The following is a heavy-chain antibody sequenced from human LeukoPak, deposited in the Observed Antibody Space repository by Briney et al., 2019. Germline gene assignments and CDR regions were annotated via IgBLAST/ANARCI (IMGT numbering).Heavy chain of an antibody. J-gene: IGHJ4*02. CDR2: ISYDGSNK. D-gene: IGHD3-10*01. V-gene: IGHV3-30*04. CDR1: GFTFSSYA. Sequence: GRSLRLSCAASGFTFSSYAMHWVRQAPGKGLEWVAVISYDGSNKYYADSVKGRFTISRDNSKNTLYLQMNSLRAEDTAVYYCGRKVGGYMVRGYFDYWGQGTLVTVSS. CDR3: GRKVGGYMVRGYFDY.